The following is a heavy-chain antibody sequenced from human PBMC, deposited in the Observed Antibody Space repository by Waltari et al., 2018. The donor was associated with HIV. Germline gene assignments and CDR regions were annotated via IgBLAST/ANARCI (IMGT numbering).Heavy chain of an antibody. V-gene: IGHV3-33*01. CDR1: GLRARPYG. D-gene: IGHD6-13*01. CDR2: IWDDGSKK. CDR3: ARVPFASSWSADSFDV. Sequence: VQLEESGEGVVQPGRYRRLPHAASGLRARPYGLTWVPQAPGKGLQWVAVIWDDGSKKEYSDSVKGRFTISKDNSKNTLFLQMNSLRVDDTAVYFCARVPFASSWSADSFDVWGPGTRITVSS. J-gene: IGHJ3*01.